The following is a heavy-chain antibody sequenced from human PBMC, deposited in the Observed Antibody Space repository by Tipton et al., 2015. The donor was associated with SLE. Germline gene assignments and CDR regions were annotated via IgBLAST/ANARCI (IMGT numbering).Heavy chain of an antibody. CDR2: IYYSGST. J-gene: IGHJ6*03. Sequence: TLSLTCTVSGGSISSGDYYWSSIRQPPGKGLEWIGYIYYSGSTYYNPSLKSRVTISVDTSKNQFSLKLSSVTAADTAVYYCARNYYDSSGYYFHYYYYYMDVWGKGTTVTVSS. D-gene: IGHD3-22*01. CDR1: GGSISSGDYY. CDR3: ARNYYDSSGYYFHYYYYYMDV. V-gene: IGHV4-30-4*01.